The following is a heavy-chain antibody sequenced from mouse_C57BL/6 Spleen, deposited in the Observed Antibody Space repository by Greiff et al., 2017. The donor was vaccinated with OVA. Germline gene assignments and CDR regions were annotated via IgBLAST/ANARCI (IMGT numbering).Heavy chain of an antibody. V-gene: IGHV1-54*01. D-gene: IGHD2-5*01. CDR1: GYAFTNYL. CDR3: ARDYSNPFAY. Sequence: VQLQQSGAELVRPGTSVKVSCKASGYAFTNYLIEWVKQRPGQGLEWIGVINPGSGGTNYNEKFKGKATLTADKSSSTAYMQLSSLTSEDSAVYFCARDYSNPFAYWGQGTLVTVSA. CDR2: INPGSGGT. J-gene: IGHJ3*01.